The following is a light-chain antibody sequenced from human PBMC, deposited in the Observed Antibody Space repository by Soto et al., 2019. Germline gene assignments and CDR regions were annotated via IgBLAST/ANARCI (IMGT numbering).Light chain of an antibody. CDR2: KTS. Sequence: DIQMTQSPSTLSASVGDRVTITCRASQNISRWLAWYQQKPGKAPNLLIYKTSNLESVVPSRFSGSGSGTEFTLTISSLQPDDVATYYCQQYDTYWTFGQGTKVEIK. J-gene: IGKJ1*01. CDR3: QQYDTYWT. CDR1: QNISRW. V-gene: IGKV1-5*03.